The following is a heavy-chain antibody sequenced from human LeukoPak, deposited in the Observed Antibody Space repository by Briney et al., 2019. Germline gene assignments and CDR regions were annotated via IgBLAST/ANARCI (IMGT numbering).Heavy chain of an antibody. Sequence: ASVKVSYKTSGYTFIDYYVHWVRKAPGQGLEWLGWINPNSGGTSNAQMLQGRVTLTRDTSINTAYMELRRLTSDDTAVYYCARDFIRGPSFAYRLLESWGQGTLVIVSS. V-gene: IGHV1-2*02. D-gene: IGHD5-18*01. CDR1: GYTFIDYY. CDR2: INPNSGGT. CDR3: ARDFIRGPSFAYRLLES. J-gene: IGHJ4*02.